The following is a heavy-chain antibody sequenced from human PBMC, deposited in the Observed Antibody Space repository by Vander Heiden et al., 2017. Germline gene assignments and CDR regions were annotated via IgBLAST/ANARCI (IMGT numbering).Heavy chain of an antibody. CDR1: AFTLSSYG. Sequence: QVAPVEYGGGVAQRGRSLRITCAAAAFTLSSYGMHWVRQAPGKGLEWVAVIWYDGSNKNYADSVKGRFIISKDNSKNTLYLQMNSLRAGDTAVYYCARDAGLLADALDIWGQWTMVTVSS. D-gene: IGHD3-10*01. V-gene: IGHV3-33*01. CDR2: IWYDGSNK. CDR3: ARDAGLLADALDI. J-gene: IGHJ3*02.